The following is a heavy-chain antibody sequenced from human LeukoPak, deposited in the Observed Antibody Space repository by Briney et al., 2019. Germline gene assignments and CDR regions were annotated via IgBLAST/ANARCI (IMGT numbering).Heavy chain of an antibody. V-gene: IGHV3-21*01. J-gene: IGHJ4*02. Sequence: PGRSLRLSCAASGFTFSSYSMNWVRQAPGKGLEWVSSISSSSSYIYYADSVKGRFTISRDNAKNSLYLQMNSLRAEDTAVYYCAREGSITIFWYFDYWGQGTLVTVSS. CDR2: ISSSSSYI. D-gene: IGHD3-9*01. CDR1: GFTFSSYS. CDR3: AREGSITIFWYFDY.